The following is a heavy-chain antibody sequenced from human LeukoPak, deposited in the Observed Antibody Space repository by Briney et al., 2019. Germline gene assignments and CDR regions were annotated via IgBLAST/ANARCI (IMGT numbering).Heavy chain of an antibody. D-gene: IGHD3-9*01. CDR3: AREDILTGSSAFDY. CDR1: GFTFSSYD. V-gene: IGHV3-13*01. Sequence: GGSLRLSCAASGFTFSSYDMHWVRQATGKGLEWVSAIGTAGDTYYPSSVKGRFTISRENAKNSLYLQMNSLRAGDTAVYYCAREDILTGSSAFDYWGQGTLVTVSS. J-gene: IGHJ4*02. CDR2: IGTAGDT.